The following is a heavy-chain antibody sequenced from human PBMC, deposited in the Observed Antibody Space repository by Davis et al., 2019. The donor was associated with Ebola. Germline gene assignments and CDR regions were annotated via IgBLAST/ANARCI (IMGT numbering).Heavy chain of an antibody. Sequence: PGGSLRLSCAASGFTFGSSAMSWVCRAPGKGLEWVSAIAGSGGSTYHADSVKGRFTISRDNSKNTLYLQMKSLRAEDTAVYYCAKGPETGRFEYWGQGTLVTVSA. J-gene: IGHJ4*02. CDR2: IAGSGGST. CDR3: AKGPETGRFEY. V-gene: IGHV3-23*01. D-gene: IGHD1-1*01. CDR1: GFTFGSSA.